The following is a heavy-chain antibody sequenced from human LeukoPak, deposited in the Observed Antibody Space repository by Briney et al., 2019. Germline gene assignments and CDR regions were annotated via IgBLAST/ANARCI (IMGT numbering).Heavy chain of an antibody. CDR3: ARPYDFCSCYEALHDAFDI. CDR1: GYTFTSYG. Sequence: GASVNVSFTASGYTFTSYGIALMRQAPGQGLEWVGWILLYNSNTKYAHTLPGRVTMTTDTSTGTDYMELRSLRSDDTAVYYCARPYDFCSCYEALHDAFDIWGQGTMVTVSS. D-gene: IGHD3-3*01. CDR2: ILLYNSNT. V-gene: IGHV1-18*01. J-gene: IGHJ3*02.